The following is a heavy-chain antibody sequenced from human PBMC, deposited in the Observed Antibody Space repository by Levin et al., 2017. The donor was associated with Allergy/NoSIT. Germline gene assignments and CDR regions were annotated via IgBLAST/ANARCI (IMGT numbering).Heavy chain of an antibody. CDR2: IYTSGST. V-gene: IGHV4-4*07. CDR1: GGSISSYY. D-gene: IGHD6-13*01. J-gene: IGHJ5*02. Sequence: SQTLSLTCTVSGGSISSYYWSWIRQPAGKGLEWIGRIYTSGSTNYNPSLKSRVTMSVDTSKNQFSLKLSSVTAADTAVYYCARAGPAAGTLRQGLDPWGQGTLVTVSS. CDR3: ARAGPAAGTLRQGLDP.